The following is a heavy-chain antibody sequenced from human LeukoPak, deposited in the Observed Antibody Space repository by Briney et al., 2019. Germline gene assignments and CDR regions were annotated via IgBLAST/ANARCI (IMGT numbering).Heavy chain of an antibody. V-gene: IGHV1-46*01. J-gene: IGHJ5*02. CDR1: GYTFTSYY. D-gene: IGHD4-11*01. CDR3: ARARRPYSNRLNWFDP. Sequence: ASAKVSCKASGYTFTSYYMHWVRQAPGQGLEWMGIINPSGGSTSYAQKFQGRVTMTRDTSTSTVYMELSSLRSEDTAVYYCARARRPYSNRLNWFDPWGQGTLVTVSS. CDR2: INPSGGST.